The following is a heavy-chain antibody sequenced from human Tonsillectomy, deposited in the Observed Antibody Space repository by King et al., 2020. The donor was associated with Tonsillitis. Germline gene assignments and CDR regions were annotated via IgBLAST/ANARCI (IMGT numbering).Heavy chain of an antibody. CDR3: AREPITFGGVIVDY. Sequence: VQLVESGAEVKKPGSSVKVSCKASGGTFSSYAISWVRQAPGQRLEWMGRIIPILGIAYYAQKFQGRVTITADKSTSTAYMELSSLRSEDTAVYYCAREPITFGGVIVDYWGQGTLVTVSS. D-gene: IGHD3-16*02. CDR1: GGTFSSYA. V-gene: IGHV1-69*09. J-gene: IGHJ4*02. CDR2: IIPILGIA.